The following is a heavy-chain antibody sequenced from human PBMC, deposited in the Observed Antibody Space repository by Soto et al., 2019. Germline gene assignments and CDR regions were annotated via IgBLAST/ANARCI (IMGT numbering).Heavy chain of an antibody. D-gene: IGHD3-9*01. J-gene: IGHJ4*02. CDR1: GASISSDY. V-gene: IGHV4-59*01. Sequence: QVQLQESGPGLVKPSETLSLTCTVSGASISSDYWSWIRQPPGKGLEWIGFNHYSGNSNYNPSLRSRVTISVDTSTNQVSLRLTSATAADTAIYYCARGKVAMNILSDWGQGILVTVYS. CDR2: NHYSGNS. CDR3: ARGKVAMNILSD.